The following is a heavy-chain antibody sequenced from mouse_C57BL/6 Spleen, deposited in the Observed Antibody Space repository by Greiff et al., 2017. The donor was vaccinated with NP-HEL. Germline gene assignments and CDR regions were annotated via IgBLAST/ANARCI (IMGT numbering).Heavy chain of an antibody. Sequence: VQLQQPGAELVKPGASVKLSCKASGYTFTSYWMQWVKQRPGQGLEWIGDINPSDSYTNYNQKFKGKATLTVDTSSSTADMQISILTSEDSAFYDCARGTTVVADLDYWGQGTTLTVSS. D-gene: IGHD1-1*01. CDR2: INPSDSYT. CDR1: GYTFTSYW. J-gene: IGHJ2*01. V-gene: IGHV1-50*01. CDR3: ARGTTVVADLDY.